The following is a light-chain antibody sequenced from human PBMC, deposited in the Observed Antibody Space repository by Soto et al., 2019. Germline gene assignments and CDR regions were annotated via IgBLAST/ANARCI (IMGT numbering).Light chain of an antibody. CDR1: QSVSTN. Sequence: EIVMTQSPATLSVSPGERATLSCRASQSVSTNLAWYQQKPGQAPRLLMYGASTRATGIPARFSGSGSGTEFTLTISSLQSEDFAVYYCQQYNSLYTFGQGTKLEIK. J-gene: IGKJ2*01. CDR2: GAS. CDR3: QQYNSLYT. V-gene: IGKV3-15*01.